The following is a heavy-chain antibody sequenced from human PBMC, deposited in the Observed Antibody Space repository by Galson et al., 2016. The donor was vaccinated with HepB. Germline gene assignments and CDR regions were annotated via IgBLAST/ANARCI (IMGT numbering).Heavy chain of an antibody. CDR1: GYTFRTYA. V-gene: IGHV1-3*01. CDR2: INVDNGVT. Sequence: SVKVSCKAPGYTFRTYAVHWLRQAPGHGLEWMGWINVDNGVTKYSRKFQGRVTITADSSATTGYLDLSSLRSEDTAVYYCARDRWVAVPFYGMDVWGQGTSVTVSS. J-gene: IGHJ6*02. D-gene: IGHD4-23*01. CDR3: ARDRWVAVPFYGMDV.